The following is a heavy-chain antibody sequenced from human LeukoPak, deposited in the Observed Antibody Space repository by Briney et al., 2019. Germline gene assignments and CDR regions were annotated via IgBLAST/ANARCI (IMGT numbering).Heavy chain of an antibody. CDR1: GGSVSSDSSY. V-gene: IGHV4-31*03. Sequence: PSETLSLTCSVSGGSVSSDSSYWTWIRRHPGKGLEWIGYIFYRGNTYYNPSLKSRLTISVDTSKHQFSLRMTSVTAADTAVYYCARAVGYDDVTGYNRGWYFDLWGRGTLVTVSS. D-gene: IGHD3-9*01. CDR2: IFYRGNT. CDR3: ARAVGYDDVTGYNRGWYFDL. J-gene: IGHJ2*01.